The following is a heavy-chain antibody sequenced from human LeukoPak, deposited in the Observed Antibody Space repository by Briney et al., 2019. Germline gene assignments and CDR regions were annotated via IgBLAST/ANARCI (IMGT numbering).Heavy chain of an antibody. CDR1: GYSISSGYY. D-gene: IGHD2-2*02. Sequence: SETLSLTCAVSGYSISSGYYWGWIRQPPGKGLEWVGSIYHSGSTYYNPSLKSRGTISVDTSKNQFSLQLSSVTAADTAVYYCARRCSSTSCYTAFDYWGQGTLVTVSS. V-gene: IGHV4-38-2*01. CDR3: ARRCSSTSCYTAFDY. CDR2: IYHSGST. J-gene: IGHJ4*02.